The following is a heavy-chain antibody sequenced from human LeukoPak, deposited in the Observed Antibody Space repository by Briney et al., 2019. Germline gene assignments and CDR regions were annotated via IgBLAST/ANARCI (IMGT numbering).Heavy chain of an antibody. V-gene: IGHV3-9*01. CDR3: ARAVAAAGTFYFDY. CDR1: GFTFDDYT. Sequence: GRSLRLSCAASGFTFDDYTMHWVRQAPGKGLEWVSGISWNSGDIDYADSVKGRFTISRDNAKNSLYLQMNSLRSEDTAVYYCARAVAAAGTFYFDYWGQGTLVTVSS. CDR2: ISWNSGDI. D-gene: IGHD6-13*01. J-gene: IGHJ4*02.